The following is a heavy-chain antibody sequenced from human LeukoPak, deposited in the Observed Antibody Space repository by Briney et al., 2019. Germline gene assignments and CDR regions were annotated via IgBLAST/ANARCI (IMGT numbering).Heavy chain of an antibody. CDR2: IYYSGST. Sequence: PSETLSLTCTVSGGSISSYYWSWIRQPPGKGLEWIGYIYYSGSTNYNPSLKSRVTISVDTSKNQFSLKLSSVTAADTAVYYCARDQASGWYRWFDPWGQGTLVTVSS. D-gene: IGHD6-19*01. V-gene: IGHV4-59*01. CDR1: GGSISSYY. CDR3: ARDQASGWYRWFDP. J-gene: IGHJ5*02.